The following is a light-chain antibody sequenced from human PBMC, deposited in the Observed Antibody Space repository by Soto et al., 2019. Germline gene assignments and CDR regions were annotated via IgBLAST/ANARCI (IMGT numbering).Light chain of an antibody. CDR2: AAT. CDR3: QQNFNFPRT. J-gene: IGKJ1*01. Sequence: DIQLTQSPSSLSASVGDRVTITCRASQTIDTYVNWYQHKPGTAPKVLIYAATYLQNGVPSRFSSTGSGADFTLTISSLQPEDFATYYCQQNFNFPRTFGQGTKVDIK. CDR1: QTIDTY. V-gene: IGKV1-39*01.